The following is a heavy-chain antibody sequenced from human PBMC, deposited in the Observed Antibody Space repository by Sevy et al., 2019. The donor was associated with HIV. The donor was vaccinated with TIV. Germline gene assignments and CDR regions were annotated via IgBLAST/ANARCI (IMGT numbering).Heavy chain of an antibody. CDR3: ARDRAYSALDY. CDR1: GFTFSDSW. J-gene: IGHJ4*02. CDR2: INEDGGRL. D-gene: IGHD5-18*01. V-gene: IGHV3-7*01. Sequence: GGFLRLSCVASGFTFSDSWMTWVRQAPGKGLERIAFINEDGGRLGYVDSVRGRFTISRENTKNSLYLQMNSLRAEDTAVYFCARDRAYSALDYWGQGTLVTVSS.